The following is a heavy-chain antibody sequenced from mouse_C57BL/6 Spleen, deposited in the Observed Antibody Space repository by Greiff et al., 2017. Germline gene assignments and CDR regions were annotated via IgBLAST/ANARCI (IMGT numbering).Heavy chain of an antibody. Sequence: VQLQQSGAELVRPGASVTLSCKASGYTFTDYEMHWVKQTPVHGLEWIGAIDPETGGTAYNQKFKGKAILTADKSSSTAYMELRILTSEDSAVYYCTSEGAPAIAFAYWGQGTLVTVSA. CDR1: GYTFTDYE. CDR2: IDPETGGT. V-gene: IGHV1-15*01. CDR3: TSEGAPAIAFAY. D-gene: IGHD3-1*01. J-gene: IGHJ3*01.